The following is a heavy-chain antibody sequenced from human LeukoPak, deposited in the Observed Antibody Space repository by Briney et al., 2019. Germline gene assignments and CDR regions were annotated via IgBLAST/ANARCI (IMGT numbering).Heavy chain of an antibody. V-gene: IGHV3-30*03. J-gene: IGHJ4*02. CDR2: ISYDGSNK. CDR3: ASAGDFWSGYYYY. Sequence: GGSLRLSCAASGFTFSSYGMHWVRQAPGKGLEWVAVISYDGSNKYYADSVKGRFTISRDNSKNTLYLQMNSLRAEDTAVYYCASAGDFWSGYYYYWGQGTLVTVSS. D-gene: IGHD3-3*01. CDR1: GFTFSSYG.